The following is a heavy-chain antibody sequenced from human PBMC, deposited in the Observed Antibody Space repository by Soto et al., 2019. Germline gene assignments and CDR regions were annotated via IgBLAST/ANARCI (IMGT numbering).Heavy chain of an antibody. CDR2: ISGSGGST. D-gene: IGHD2-2*01. J-gene: IGHJ6*03. Sequence: GGSLRLSCAASGFTFSSYAMSWVRQAPGKGLEWVSAISGSGGSTYYADSVKGRFTISRDNSKNTLYLQMNSLRAEDTAVYYCAKAAGAAMVGLYYYYYMDVWGKGTTVTVSS. CDR3: AKAAGAAMVGLYYYYYMDV. V-gene: IGHV3-23*01. CDR1: GFTFSSYA.